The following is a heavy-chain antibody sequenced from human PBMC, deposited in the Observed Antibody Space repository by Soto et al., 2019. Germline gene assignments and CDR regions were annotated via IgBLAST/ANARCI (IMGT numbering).Heavy chain of an antibody. J-gene: IGHJ6*01. V-gene: IGHV3-23*01. CDR3: AKGPVVGXXXKHYDMDV. D-gene: IGHD1-26*01. CDR2: ISEGGDSR. CDR1: GGTFRKSA. Sequence: PGGSLRLSCAASGGTFRKSAVTWVRQAPGRGLEWVSSISEGGDSRYYADSAKGRFTISRDNSKNTLYLQMDNLSAEDTAHYFCAKGPVVGXXXKHYDMDVWXXGTTVTVSS.